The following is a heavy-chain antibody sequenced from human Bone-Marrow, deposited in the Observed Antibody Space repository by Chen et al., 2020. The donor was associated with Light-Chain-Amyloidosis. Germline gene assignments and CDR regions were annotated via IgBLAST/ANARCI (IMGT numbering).Heavy chain of an antibody. CDR3: ARAPSLGYYDSSGYKGYYFDY. J-gene: IGHJ4*02. CDR2: INHSGST. V-gene: IGHV4-34*01. D-gene: IGHD3-22*01. CDR1: GGSFSGYY. Sequence: QVQLQQWCAGLLKPSETLSLTCAVYGGSFSGYYWSWIRQPPGKGLEWIGEINHSGSTNYNPSLKSRVTISVDTSKNQFSLKLSSVTAADTAVYYCARAPSLGYYDSSGYKGYYFDYWGQGTLVTVSS.